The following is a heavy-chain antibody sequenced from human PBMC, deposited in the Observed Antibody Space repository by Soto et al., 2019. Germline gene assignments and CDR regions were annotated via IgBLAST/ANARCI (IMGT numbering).Heavy chain of an antibody. CDR2: ISGSGGST. CDR3: AKDRIVVVPAAYVFDI. Sequence: EVQLLESGGGLVQPGGSLRLSCAASGFMFSIYAMNWVRQSPGKGLEWVSGISGSGGSTYYADSVKGRFTISRDNSKNRLYLQMTSLRAEDTAVYYCAKDRIVVVPAAYVFDIWGQGTVVTVSS. V-gene: IGHV3-23*01. J-gene: IGHJ3*02. D-gene: IGHD2-2*01. CDR1: GFMFSIYA.